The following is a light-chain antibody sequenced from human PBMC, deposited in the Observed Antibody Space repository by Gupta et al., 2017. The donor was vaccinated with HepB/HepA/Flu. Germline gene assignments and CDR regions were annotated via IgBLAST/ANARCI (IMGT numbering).Light chain of an antibody. V-gene: IGKV3-15*01. CDR3: QQEKNWPPT. CDR1: QNISSG. CDR2: DAS. Sequence: EIVMTQSPATLSVSLGERATLSCRASQNISSGLAWYQQKPGQTPRLLIYDASTRATDIPARFSGSGSATEFTLTISSLQSEDSVVYYCQQEKNWPPTFGGGTKVEIK. J-gene: IGKJ4*01.